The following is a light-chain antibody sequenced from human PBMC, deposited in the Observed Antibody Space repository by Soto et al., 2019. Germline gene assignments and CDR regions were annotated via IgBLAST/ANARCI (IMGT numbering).Light chain of an antibody. J-gene: IGKJ4*01. V-gene: IGKV3-15*01. CDR1: QTISYN. CDR3: QQYNYWPPVT. CDR2: GAS. Sequence: EIVMTQSPVTLSLSPGERATLSCRASQTISYNLAWYQQKPGQAPRLLIYGASTRATGIPARFSGTGSGTDYTLTIRSLQSEDFGVYFCQQYNYWPPVTFGGGTRVDIK.